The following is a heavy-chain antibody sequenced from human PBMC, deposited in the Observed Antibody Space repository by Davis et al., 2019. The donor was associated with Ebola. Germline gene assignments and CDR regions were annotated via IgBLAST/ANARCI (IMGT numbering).Heavy chain of an antibody. CDR1: GFTFSSYS. CDR2: ISSSSSYI. D-gene: IGHD4-17*01. V-gene: IGHV3-21*01. Sequence: GESLKIPCAASGFTFSSYSMNWVRQAPGKGLEWVSSISSSSSYIYYADSVKGRFTISRDNSKNTLYLQMNSLRAEDTAVYYCARGSSVTSRSAFDIWGQGTMVTVSS. CDR3: ARGSSVTSRSAFDI. J-gene: IGHJ3*02.